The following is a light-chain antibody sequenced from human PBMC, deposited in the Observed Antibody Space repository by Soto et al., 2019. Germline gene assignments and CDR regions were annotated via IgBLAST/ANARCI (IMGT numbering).Light chain of an antibody. J-gene: IGKJ1*01. CDR3: QQRGNWPET. CDR2: DAS. Sequence: EIVLTRSPATLSLSPGERATRSCRASQSISSYLAWYQQKPGQAPRLLIYDASNRATGVPARFSGSGSGTDFPLTTSSLEPEDFAVYYCQQRGNWPETFGQGNKVDI. V-gene: IGKV3-11*01. CDR1: QSISSY.